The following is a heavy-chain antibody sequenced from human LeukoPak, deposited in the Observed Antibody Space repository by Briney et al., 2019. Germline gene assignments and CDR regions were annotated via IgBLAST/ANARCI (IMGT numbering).Heavy chain of an antibody. V-gene: IGHV4-39*01. Sequence: SETLSLTCTVSGGSISSSIYYWGWIRQPPGKGLEWIGSIYYSGSTYYNPSLKSRVTISVDTSNNRFSLKLSSVTAADTAVYYCASGQIVVVPAAMGRDYYYGMDVWGQGTTVTVSS. J-gene: IGHJ6*02. D-gene: IGHD2-2*01. CDR1: GGSISSSIYY. CDR2: IYYSGST. CDR3: ASGQIVVVPAAMGRDYYYGMDV.